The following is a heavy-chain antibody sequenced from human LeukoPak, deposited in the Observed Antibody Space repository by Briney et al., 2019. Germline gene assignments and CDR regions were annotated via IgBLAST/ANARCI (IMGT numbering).Heavy chain of an antibody. CDR1: GFPFSTYA. Sequence: GGSLRLSCAASGFPFSTYAMNWVRQAPGKGLEWVSVIAGSGGFTQYADSVKGRFTISRDNSKNTVYLQMNSLRVEDTALYYCVRSLDYWGQGTLVTVSS. J-gene: IGHJ4*02. CDR3: VRSLDY. V-gene: IGHV3-23*01. CDR2: IAGSGGFT.